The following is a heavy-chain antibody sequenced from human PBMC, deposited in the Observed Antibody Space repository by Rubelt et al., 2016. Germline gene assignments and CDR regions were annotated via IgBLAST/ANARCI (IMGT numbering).Heavy chain of an antibody. Sequence: QVQLVQSGAVLKKPGASVKVSCKVSGDTLSVFSIHWVRQAPGKGLEWMGGFDGEDGETVYAQNFQGRLIMTEDTATDTAYMELGRLTSADTAVYYCSTADSSSWYDATDTWGQGTMVTVSS. CDR3: STADSSSWYDATDT. D-gene: IGHD6-13*01. V-gene: IGHV1-24*01. CDR2: FDGEDGET. J-gene: IGHJ3*02. CDR1: GDTLSVFS.